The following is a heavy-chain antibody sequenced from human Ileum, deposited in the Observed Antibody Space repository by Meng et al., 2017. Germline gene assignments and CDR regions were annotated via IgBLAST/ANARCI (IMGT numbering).Heavy chain of an antibody. CDR2: INTGNGNI. D-gene: IGHD1-1*01. V-gene: IGHV1-3*04. CDR1: GYTFRNYP. CDR3: ARENDNWNYFEY. Sequence: QVQLVQSGAQVKKVGASVKDPCTSSGYTFRNYPLHWVRQAPGQRPEWMGWINTGNGNIKISQKFQSRITITSDTSATAYMELSSLRSEDTAVYFCARENDNWNYFEYWGQGSLVTVSS. J-gene: IGHJ4*02.